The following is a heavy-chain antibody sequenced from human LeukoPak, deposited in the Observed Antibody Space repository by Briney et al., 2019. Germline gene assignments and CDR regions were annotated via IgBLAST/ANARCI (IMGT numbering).Heavy chain of an antibody. J-gene: IGHJ4*02. V-gene: IGHV1-18*01. CDR3: ARMVRRLERLNIGGSSDYATIYYFDY. CDR2: ISGDNGNT. D-gene: IGHD5-12*01. Sequence: GASVKVSCKASSYTFSDCGVSWVRQAPGQGLEWMGRISGDNGNTNYAEKFQGRVTMTTDTSTSTAYMELRSLRSDDTAVYYCARMVRRLERLNIGGSSDYATIYYFDYWGQGTLVTVSS. CDR1: SYTFSDCG.